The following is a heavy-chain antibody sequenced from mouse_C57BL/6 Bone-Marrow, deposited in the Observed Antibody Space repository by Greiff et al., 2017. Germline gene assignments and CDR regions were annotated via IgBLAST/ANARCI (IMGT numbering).Heavy chain of an antibody. CDR2: IYPGSGNT. Sequence: LVESGPELVKPGASVKISCKASGYTFTDYYINWVKQRPGQGLEWIGWIYPGSGNTKYNEKFKGKATLTVDTSSSTAYMQLSSLTSEDSAVYFCARSYYSNYGRGFFDYWGQGTTLTVSS. D-gene: IGHD2-5*01. CDR1: GYTFTDYY. V-gene: IGHV1-84*01. CDR3: ARSYYSNYGRGFFDY. J-gene: IGHJ2*01.